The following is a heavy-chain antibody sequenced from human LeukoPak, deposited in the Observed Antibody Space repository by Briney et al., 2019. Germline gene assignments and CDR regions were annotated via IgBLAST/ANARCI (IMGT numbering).Heavy chain of an antibody. CDR3: AKARPIVVVIAIQSYYFDY. Sequence: SGGSLRLSCAASGFTFSSYAMSWVRQAPGKGLEWVSAISGSGGSTYYAGSVKGRFTISRDNSKNTLYLQMNSLRAEDTAVYYCAKARPIVVVIAIQSYYFDYWGQGTLVTVSS. CDR1: GFTFSSYA. J-gene: IGHJ4*02. CDR2: ISGSGGST. V-gene: IGHV3-23*01. D-gene: IGHD2-21*01.